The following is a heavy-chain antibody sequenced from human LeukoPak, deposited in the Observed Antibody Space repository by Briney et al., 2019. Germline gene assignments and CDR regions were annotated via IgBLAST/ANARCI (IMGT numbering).Heavy chain of an antibody. CDR3: ASVLSGIAVAGSFDP. J-gene: IGHJ5*02. Sequence: GSPVKVSCKASGGTLSSYAISWVRQGPGQGLEWMGRIIPILGIANYAQKFQGRVTITADKSTSTAYMELSSLRSEDTAVYYCASVLSGIAVAGSFDPWGQGTLVTVSS. CDR2: IIPILGIA. V-gene: IGHV1-69*04. CDR1: GGTLSSYA. D-gene: IGHD6-19*01.